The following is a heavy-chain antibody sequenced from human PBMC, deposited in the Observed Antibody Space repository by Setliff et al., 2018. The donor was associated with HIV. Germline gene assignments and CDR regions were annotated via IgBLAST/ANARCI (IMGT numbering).Heavy chain of an antibody. CDR2: IDWDDDK. CDR3: ARGPYGPPDAFDI. D-gene: IGHD3-10*01. V-gene: IGHV2-70*04. CDR1: GFSLSTSGMR. J-gene: IGHJ3*02. Sequence: SGPTLVNPTETLTLTCTFSGFSLSTSGMRVTWIRQPPGKALEWLARIDWDDDKFYSTSLKTRLTISKDTSKNQVVLTMTNMDPVDTATYYCARGPYGPPDAFDIWGQGTMVTVSS.